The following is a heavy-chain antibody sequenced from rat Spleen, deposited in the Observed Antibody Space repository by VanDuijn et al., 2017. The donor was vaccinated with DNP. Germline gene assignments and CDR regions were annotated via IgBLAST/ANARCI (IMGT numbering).Heavy chain of an antibody. V-gene: IGHV1-43*01. CDR3: ARHEDYSSYIYGFAY. Sequence: QVQLQQSGAELAKPGSSVKISCKASGNAFITNYFGWIKQTTGQGLDYIGYIHTGSGGSAYNEKFKGKATLTVDRSSSTAFMQLSSLTPDDSAVYYCARHEDYSSYIYGFAYWGQGTLVTVSS. CDR2: IHTGSGGS. CDR1: GNAFITNY. D-gene: IGHD1-2*01. J-gene: IGHJ3*01.